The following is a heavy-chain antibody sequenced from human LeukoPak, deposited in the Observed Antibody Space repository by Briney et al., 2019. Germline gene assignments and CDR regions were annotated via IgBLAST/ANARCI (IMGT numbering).Heavy chain of an antibody. CDR1: GFTFSNYR. D-gene: IGHD6-6*01. CDR2: INEDASKK. V-gene: IGHV3-7*01. Sequence: AGGSLRLSCAASGFTFSNYRMIWVRQAPGKGLEWVANINEDASKKYYVDSVEGRFTISRDDAKNSLYLQMNSLRAEDTAMYYCATSTYSSSPSWGQGTLVTVSS. J-gene: IGHJ5*02. CDR3: ATSTYSSSPS.